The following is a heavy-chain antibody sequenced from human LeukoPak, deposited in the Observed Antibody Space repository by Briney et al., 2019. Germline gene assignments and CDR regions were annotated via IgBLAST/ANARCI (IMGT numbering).Heavy chain of an antibody. Sequence: ASVKVSCKVSGYTLTELSMHWVRQAPGQGLEWMGIINPSGGSTSYAQKFQGRVTMTRDTSTSTVYMELSSLRSEDTAVYYCARECGGDCLYYYYGMDVWGQGTTVTVSS. V-gene: IGHV1-46*01. J-gene: IGHJ6*02. CDR2: INPSGGST. CDR1: GYTLTELS. CDR3: ARECGGDCLYYYYGMDV. D-gene: IGHD2-21*02.